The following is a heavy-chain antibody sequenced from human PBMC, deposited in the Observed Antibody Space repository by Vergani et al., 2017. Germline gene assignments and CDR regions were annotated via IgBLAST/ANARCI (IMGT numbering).Heavy chain of an antibody. CDR1: GGSITSSSYY. J-gene: IGHJ4*02. Sequence: QLHLQESGPGLVKPSETLSLTCTVSGGSITSSSYYWGWIRQPPGKGLEWIGNIYHSGGAYYNPSLKGRVTISVDTSNNQFSLEVTSVTAADTAIYLCARERPDDYGGSVDHWGQGTLVTVSS. CDR3: ARERPDDYGGSVDH. CDR2: IYHSGGA. V-gene: IGHV4-39*02. D-gene: IGHD4-23*01.